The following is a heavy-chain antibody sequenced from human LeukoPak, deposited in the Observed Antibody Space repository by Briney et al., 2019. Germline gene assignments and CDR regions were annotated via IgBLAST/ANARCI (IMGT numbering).Heavy chain of an antibody. CDR2: ISGNGVTP. CDR3: ARDTNREQDI. J-gene: IGHJ6*02. CDR1: GFSFSGVY. V-gene: IGHV3-64*01. D-gene: IGHD3-3*01. Sequence: GGSLRLSCAASGFSFSGVYIHWVRQAPGKGLEYVSAISGNGVTPHYTNSVKGRFTISRDNSKNTVYLQMGSLSTEDTAVYYCARDTNREQDIWGQGTTVTVSS.